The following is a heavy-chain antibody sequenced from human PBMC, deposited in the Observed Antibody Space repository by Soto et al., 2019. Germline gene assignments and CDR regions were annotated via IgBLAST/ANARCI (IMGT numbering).Heavy chain of an antibody. Sequence: QLQLQESGPGLVKPSETLSLTCTVSGGSISSSSYYWGWIRQPPGKGLEWIGSIYYSGSTYYNPSLKSRVTISVDTSKNQFSLKLSSVTAADTAVYYCARYGVKYYFDYWGQGTLVTVSS. V-gene: IGHV4-39*01. D-gene: IGHD4-17*01. J-gene: IGHJ4*02. CDR3: ARYGVKYYFDY. CDR2: IYYSGST. CDR1: GGSISSSSYY.